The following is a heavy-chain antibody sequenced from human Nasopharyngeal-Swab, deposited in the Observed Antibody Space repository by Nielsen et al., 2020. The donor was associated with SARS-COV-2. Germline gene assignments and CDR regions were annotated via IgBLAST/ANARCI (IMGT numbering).Heavy chain of an antibody. D-gene: IGHD2-2*01. J-gene: IGHJ1*01. Sequence: GESLKISCAASGFTVSSNYMSWVRQAPGKGLEWVSVIYSGGSTYYADSVKGRFSISRDSSTNTLYLQMNNVRAEDTAVYYCARDLGGGYCTTTNCPGSWGQGTLVTVSS. CDR1: GFTVSSNY. CDR3: ARDLGGGYCTTTNCPGS. V-gene: IGHV3-53*01. CDR2: IYSGGST.